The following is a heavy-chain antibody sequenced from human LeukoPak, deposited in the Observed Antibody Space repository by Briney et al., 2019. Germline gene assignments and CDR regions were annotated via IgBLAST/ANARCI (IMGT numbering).Heavy chain of an antibody. CDR1: GYTFTGYY. V-gene: IGHV1-2*02. J-gene: IGHJ4*02. CDR3: ARVSSSTSCYAEFDH. D-gene: IGHD2-2*01. Sequence: GASVKVSCKASGYTFTGYYMHWVRQAPGQGLEWMGWINPNSGGTNYAQKFQGRVTMTRDTSISTAYMELSRLRSDDTAVYYCARVSSSTSCYAEFDHWGQGTLVTVSS. CDR2: INPNSGGT.